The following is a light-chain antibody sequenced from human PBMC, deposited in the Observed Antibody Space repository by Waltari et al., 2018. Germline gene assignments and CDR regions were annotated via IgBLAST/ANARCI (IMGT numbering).Light chain of an antibody. CDR1: ASDVGTYNY. CDR3: SSYASGSTFYV. CDR2: DVS. V-gene: IGLV2-14*03. J-gene: IGLJ1*01. Sequence: QSALTQPASVSGSPGQSITIACTGTASDVGTYNYVSWYQQHPDKAPKLMIYDVSKRPSGVSTRFSGSKSGNTASLTISGLQAEDEADYYCSSYASGSTFYVFGTGTKVTVL.